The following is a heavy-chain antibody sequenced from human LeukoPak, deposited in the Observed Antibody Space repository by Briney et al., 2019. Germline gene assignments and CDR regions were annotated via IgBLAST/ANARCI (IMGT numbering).Heavy chain of an antibody. CDR2: ISYDGSNK. J-gene: IGHJ3*02. CDR1: GFTFSSYA. CDR3: AKAGYGGNSYAFDI. V-gene: IGHV3-30*04. D-gene: IGHD4-23*01. Sequence: GGSLRLSCAASGFTFSSYAMHWVRQAPGKGLEWVAVISYDGSNKYYADSVKGRFTISRDNSKNTLYLQMSSLRAEDTAVYYCAKAGYGGNSYAFDIWGQGTMVTVSS.